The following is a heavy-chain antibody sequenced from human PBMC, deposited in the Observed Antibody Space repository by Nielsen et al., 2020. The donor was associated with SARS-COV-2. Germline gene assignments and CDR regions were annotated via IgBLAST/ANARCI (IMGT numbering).Heavy chain of an antibody. CDR2: ISSSSSYI. Sequence: GESLKISCAASGFTFSSYSMNWVRQAPGKGLEWVSSISSSSSYIYYADSVKGRFTISRDNAKNSLYLQMNSLRAEDTAVYYCARDEGVVVPAAIRDWGQGTPVTVSS. J-gene: IGHJ4*02. D-gene: IGHD2-2*02. V-gene: IGHV3-21*01. CDR1: GFTFSSYS. CDR3: ARDEGVVVPAAIRD.